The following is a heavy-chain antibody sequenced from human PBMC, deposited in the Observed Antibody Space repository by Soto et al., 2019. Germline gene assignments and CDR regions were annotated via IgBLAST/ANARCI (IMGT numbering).Heavy chain of an antibody. V-gene: IGHV4-4*07. CDR1: GASIRSYH. Sequence: SETLSLTCAVSGASIRSYHWSWSRQPAGKGLEWIGRMQHTGNTNYNPSLKSRVTMSVDTSKNQISLKMTSVTAADTAVYFCATYVSFRRRFDYWGQGILGTASS. J-gene: IGHJ4*02. CDR2: MQHTGNT. D-gene: IGHD3-16*01. CDR3: ATYVSFRRRFDY.